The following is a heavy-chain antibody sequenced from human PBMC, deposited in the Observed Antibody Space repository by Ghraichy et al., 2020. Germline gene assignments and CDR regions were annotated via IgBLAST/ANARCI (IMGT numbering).Heavy chain of an antibody. CDR3: AKSLKVGATYSVSDY. Sequence: GGSLRLSCAASGFTFSYAMSWVRQAPAKGLEWVSAITGSGGTTYYADSVKGRFTISRDNSKNTLYLQMNTLRAEDTAVYYCAKSLKVGATYSVSDYWGQGTLVTVSS. D-gene: IGHD1-26*01. V-gene: IGHV3-23*01. CDR1: GFTFSYA. J-gene: IGHJ4*02. CDR2: ITGSGGTT.